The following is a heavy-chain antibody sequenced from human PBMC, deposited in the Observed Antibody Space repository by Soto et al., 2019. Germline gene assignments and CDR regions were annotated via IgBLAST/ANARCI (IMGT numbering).Heavy chain of an antibody. D-gene: IGHD3-22*01. CDR3: ARRYLLLYYYDSSGYEH. CDR2: IYYSGST. Sequence: PSETLSLTCTVSGGSISSSSYYWGWIRQPPGKGLEWIGSIYYSGSTYYNPSLKSRVTISVDTSKNQFSLKLSSVTAADTAVYYCARRYLLLYYYDSSGYEHWGQGTLVTVSS. V-gene: IGHV4-39*01. CDR1: GGSISSSSYY. J-gene: IGHJ4*02.